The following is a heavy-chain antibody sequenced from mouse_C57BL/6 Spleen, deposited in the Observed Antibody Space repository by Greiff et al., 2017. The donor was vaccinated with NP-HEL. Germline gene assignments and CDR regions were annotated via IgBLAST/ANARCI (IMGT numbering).Heavy chain of an antibody. V-gene: IGHV1-42*01. J-gene: IGHJ3*01. Sequence: VQLKESGPELVKPGASVKISCKASGYSFTGYYMNWVKQSPEKSLEWIGEINPSTGGTTYNQKFKAKATLTVDKSSSTAYMQLKSLTSEDSAVYYCASPLYYSNYEAWFAYWGQGTLVTVSA. CDR1: GYSFTGYY. CDR3: ASPLYYSNYEAWFAY. D-gene: IGHD2-5*01. CDR2: INPSTGGT.